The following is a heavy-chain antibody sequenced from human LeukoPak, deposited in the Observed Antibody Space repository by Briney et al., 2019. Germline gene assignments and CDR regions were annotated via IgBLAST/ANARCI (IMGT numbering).Heavy chain of an antibody. CDR1: GFTFSSYW. Sequence: PGGSLRLSCVASGFTFSSYWMHWVRQAPGKGLVWVSRINSDGSNTNYADSVKGRFTISSDNAKNTLYLQMNSLRAEDTAVYYCARDREQEPTYDYWGRGTLVTVSS. D-gene: IGHD6-13*01. CDR2: INSDGSNT. J-gene: IGHJ4*02. V-gene: IGHV3-74*01. CDR3: ARDREQEPTYDY.